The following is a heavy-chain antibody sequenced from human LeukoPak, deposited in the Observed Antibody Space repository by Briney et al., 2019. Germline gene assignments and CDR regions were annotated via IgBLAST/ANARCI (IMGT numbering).Heavy chain of an antibody. CDR1: GGSISSYY. V-gene: IGHV4-59*01. CDR3: ASKGVTTENYFDY. D-gene: IGHD4-11*01. J-gene: IGHJ4*02. CDR2: IYYSGST. Sequence: PSETLSLTCTVSGGSISSYYRSWIRQPPGKGLEWIGYIYYSGSTNYNPSLKSRVTISVDTSKNQFSLKLSSVTAADTAVYYCASKGVTTENYFDYWGQGTLVTVSS.